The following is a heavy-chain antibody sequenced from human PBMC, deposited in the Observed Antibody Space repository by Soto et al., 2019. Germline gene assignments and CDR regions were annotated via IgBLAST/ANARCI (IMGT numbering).Heavy chain of an antibody. CDR2: ISSSSSYT. V-gene: IGHV3-11*05. J-gene: IGHJ6*02. CDR3: ARGYSSSWYLNYDDGMDV. Sequence: QVQLVESGGGLVKPGGSLRLSCAASGFTFSNYYMSWIRQAPGKGLEWVSYISSSSSYTNYADSVKGRFTISRDNAKNSMYLKRHSLRAEDTAVYYWARGYSSSWYLNYDDGMDVWGQGTTVTVSS. D-gene: IGHD6-13*01. CDR1: GFTFSNYY.